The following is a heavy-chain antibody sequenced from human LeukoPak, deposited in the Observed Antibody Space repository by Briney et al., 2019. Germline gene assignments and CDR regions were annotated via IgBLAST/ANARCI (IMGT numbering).Heavy chain of an antibody. CDR1: GFTFSSYA. CDR3: AKVGQNYDILTYYFDY. D-gene: IGHD3-9*01. Sequence: GGSLRLSCVASGFTFSSYAMSWVRQAPGKGLEWVSAISGSGGSTYYADSVKGRFTISRDNSKNTLYLQMNSLRAEDTAVYYCAKVGQNYDILTYYFDYWGQGTLVTVSS. CDR2: ISGSGGST. V-gene: IGHV3-23*01. J-gene: IGHJ4*02.